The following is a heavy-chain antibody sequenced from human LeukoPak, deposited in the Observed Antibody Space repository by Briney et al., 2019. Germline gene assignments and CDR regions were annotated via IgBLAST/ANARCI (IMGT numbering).Heavy chain of an antibody. Sequence: PVGSLRLSCAASGFTFSIHTMNWVRQAPGKGPEWVSSISSSSSYIYYADSVKGRFTISRDNAKNSLYLQMNSLRAEDTAVYYCARGRYYYDSSGQFDYWGQGTLVTVSS. D-gene: IGHD3-22*01. CDR2: ISSSSSYI. CDR3: ARGRYYYDSSGQFDY. J-gene: IGHJ4*02. CDR1: GFTFSIHT. V-gene: IGHV3-21*04.